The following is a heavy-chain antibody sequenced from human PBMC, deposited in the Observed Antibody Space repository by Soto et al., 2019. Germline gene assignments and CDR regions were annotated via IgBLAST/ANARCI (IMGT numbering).Heavy chain of an antibody. CDR1: GDSISSHY. Sequence: PSETLSLTCTVSGDSISSHYWSWIRQPPGKGLEWIVNIHYTGVTNYNPSLKSRVTISLDKSKNQFSLGLSSVTAADTAVYFCARDRFGSRHTGPYTAYYYYGMDVWGQGTTVTVSS. J-gene: IGHJ6*02. CDR2: IHYTGVT. CDR3: ARDRFGSRHTGPYTAYYYYGMDV. V-gene: IGHV4-59*11. D-gene: IGHD1-26*01.